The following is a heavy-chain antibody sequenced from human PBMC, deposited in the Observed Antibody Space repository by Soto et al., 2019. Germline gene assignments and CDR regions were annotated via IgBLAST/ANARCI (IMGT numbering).Heavy chain of an antibody. Sequence: SLRLSCTSSVFSFVDYAMSCFRLAPGKWLEWVGIVRNIAYGETTEYATSVRGRFTVSRDNSKSIAYLQMNSLTSEDTAVYYCARYTYTSRYYYYGMEALGQGTTVTVS. CDR2: VRNIAYGETT. D-gene: IGHD2-2*01. V-gene: IGHV3-49*03. CDR3: ARYTYTSRYYYYGMEA. CDR1: VFSFVDYA. J-gene: IGHJ6*01.